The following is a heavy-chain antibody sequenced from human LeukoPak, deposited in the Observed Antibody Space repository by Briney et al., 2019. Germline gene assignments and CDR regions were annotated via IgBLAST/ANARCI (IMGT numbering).Heavy chain of an antibody. D-gene: IGHD3-9*01. Sequence: SETLSLTCTVSGGSISSSSHYWGWIRQSPGKGLEWIGSIYYRGSSYYNPSLKSRVTISVDTSKNEFSLKLSSVTTADTAVYYCAIDRAYYDILTGYFRPDGFDIWGQGTMVTVSS. V-gene: IGHV4-39*07. J-gene: IGHJ3*02. CDR2: IYYRGSS. CDR3: AIDRAYYDILTGYFRPDGFDI. CDR1: GGSISSSSHY.